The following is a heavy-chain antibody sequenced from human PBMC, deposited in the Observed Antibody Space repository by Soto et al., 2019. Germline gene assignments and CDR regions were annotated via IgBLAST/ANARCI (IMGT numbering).Heavy chain of an antibody. CDR2: ISYDGSNK. CDR3: AKKGSSGYVDY. J-gene: IGHJ4*02. Sequence: QVQLVESGGGVVQPGRSLRLSCAASGFTFSSYGMHWVRQAPGKGLEWVAVISYDGSNKYYADSVKGRFTISRDNSKNTLSLQMNSLRAEDTAVYYCAKKGSSGYVDYWGQGTLVTVSS. V-gene: IGHV3-30*18. D-gene: IGHD3-22*01. CDR1: GFTFSSYG.